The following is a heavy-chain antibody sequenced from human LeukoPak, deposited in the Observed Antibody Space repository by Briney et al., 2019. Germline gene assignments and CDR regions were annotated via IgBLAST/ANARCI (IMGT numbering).Heavy chain of an antibody. D-gene: IGHD5-24*01. CDR1: GLSVSSNY. CDR2: IYRDGSS. V-gene: IGHV3-66*01. Sequence: GGSLRLSCVASGLSVSSNYMSWVRQAPGKGLEWVSVIYRDGSSYYAESVKGRFTISRDNSKNTLYLQMNSLRAEDTALYYCAKARDGYNWGLWDYWGQGALVTVSS. J-gene: IGHJ4*02. CDR3: AKARDGYNWGLWDY.